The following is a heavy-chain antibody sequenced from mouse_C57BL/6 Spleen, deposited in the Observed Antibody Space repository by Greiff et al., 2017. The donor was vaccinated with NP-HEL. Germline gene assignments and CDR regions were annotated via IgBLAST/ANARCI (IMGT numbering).Heavy chain of an antibody. CDR3: ARENSWDFDY. J-gene: IGHJ2*01. Sequence: EVQLQESGPGLVKPSQSLSLTCSVTGYSITSGYYWNWIRQFPGNKLEWMGYISYDGSNNYNPSLKNRISITRDTSKNQFFLKLNSVTTEDTATYYCARENSWDFDYWGQGTTLTVSS. CDR1: GYSITSGYY. CDR2: ISYDGSN. V-gene: IGHV3-6*01. D-gene: IGHD4-1*01.